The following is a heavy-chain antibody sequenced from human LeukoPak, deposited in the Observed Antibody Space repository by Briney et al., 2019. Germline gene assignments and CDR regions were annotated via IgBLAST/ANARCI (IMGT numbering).Heavy chain of an antibody. CDR3: ARDSARGYSYGHNAFDI. CDR2: ITAGNGNT. V-gene: IGHV1-18*01. D-gene: IGHD5-18*01. Sequence: ASVKVPCKASGYNFRNYGIGWVRQAPRQGLEWMGWITAGNGNTNYAQKVQGRVTMTTDTSTSTAYMELRSLRSDDTAVYFCARDSARGYSYGHNAFDIWGQGTMVTVSS. J-gene: IGHJ3*02. CDR1: GYNFRNYG.